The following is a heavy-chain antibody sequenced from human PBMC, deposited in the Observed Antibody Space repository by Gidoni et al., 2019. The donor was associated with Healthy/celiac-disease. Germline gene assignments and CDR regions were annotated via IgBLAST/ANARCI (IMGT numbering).Heavy chain of an antibody. V-gene: IGHV3-30*18. CDR1: GFTFSSYG. D-gene: IGHD1-20*01. CDR2: ISYDGSNK. Sequence: QVQLVESGGGVVQPGRSLRLSCAASGFTFSSYGMHWVRPAPGKGLEWVAVISYDGSNKYYADSVKGRFTISRDNSKNTLYLQMNSLRAEDTAVYYCAKDGLGITGTTFSGYYYYYGMDVWGQGTTVTVSS. J-gene: IGHJ6*02. CDR3: AKDGLGITGTTFSGYYYYYGMDV.